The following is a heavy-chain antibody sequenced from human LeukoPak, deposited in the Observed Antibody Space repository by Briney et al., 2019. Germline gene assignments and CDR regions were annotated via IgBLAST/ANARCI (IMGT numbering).Heavy chain of an antibody. CDR3: AKAPYRYCSSTSCWFDP. CDR2: ISGSGGST. Sequence: GGSLRLSCAASGFTFSSYAMSWVRQAPGKGLEWVSAISGSGGSTYYADSVKGRFTISRDNSKNTLYLQMNSLRAEDTAVYYCAKAPYRYCSSTSCWFDPWGQGTLVTVSS. V-gene: IGHV3-23*01. CDR1: GFTFSSYA. J-gene: IGHJ5*02. D-gene: IGHD2-2*01.